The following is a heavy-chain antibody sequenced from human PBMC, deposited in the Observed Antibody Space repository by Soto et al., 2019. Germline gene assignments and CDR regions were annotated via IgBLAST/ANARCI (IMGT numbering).Heavy chain of an antibody. CDR1: GGSITSGTYY. J-gene: IGHJ4*02. CDR3: ARVLFTTWTHLADY. CDR2: MYYSGSP. Sequence: QLQLQESGPGLVKPSETLSLTCTVSGGSITSGTYYWGWIRQPPGEGLEWIGAMYYSGSPHYNPSLKSRVTMSVDTSKNHFSLNLTSVTTADTAVYYCARVLFTTWTHLADYWGQGTLVTVSS. D-gene: IGHD1-1*01. V-gene: IGHV4-39*02.